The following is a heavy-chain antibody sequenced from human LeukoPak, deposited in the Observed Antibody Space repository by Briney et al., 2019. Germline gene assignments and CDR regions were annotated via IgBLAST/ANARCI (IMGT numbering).Heavy chain of an antibody. V-gene: IGHV1-69*04. D-gene: IGHD3-22*01. J-gene: IGHJ3*02. CDR3: ARPYYYDSSGYYDDAFDI. CDR2: IIPILGIA. Sequence: SVKVSCKASGGTFSSYAISWVRQAPGQGLEWMGRIIPILGIANYAQKFQGSVTITADKSTSTAYMELSSLRSEDTAVYYCARPYYYDSSGYYDDAFDIWGQGTMVTVSS. CDR1: GGTFSSYA.